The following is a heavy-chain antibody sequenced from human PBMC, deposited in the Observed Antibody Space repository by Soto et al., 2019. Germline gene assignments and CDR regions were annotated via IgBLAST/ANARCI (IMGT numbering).Heavy chain of an antibody. J-gene: IGHJ4*02. Sequence: VQLVESGGGLVQPGGSLRLSCAASRFTFSTYWMSWVRQAPGKGLEWVANIQQAGSVKYYVDSVKGRFTISRDNAKNSLYLQMISLRSEDTAVYYYAGGGRTRVRGWFDDWGQGTMVTVS. V-gene: IGHV3-7*03. CDR2: IQQAGSVK. CDR1: RFTFSTYW. CDR3: AGGGRTRVRGWFDD. D-gene: IGHD2-2*01.